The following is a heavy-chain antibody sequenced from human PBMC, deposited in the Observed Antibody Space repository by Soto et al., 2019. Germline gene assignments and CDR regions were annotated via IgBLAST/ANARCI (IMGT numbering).Heavy chain of an antibody. CDR2: INHSGST. Sequence: SETLSLTCAVYGGSFSGYYWSWIRQPPGKGLEWIGEINHSGSTNYNPSLMSRVTISVDTSKNQFSLKLSSVTAADTAVYYCARGARGIAATGYYYYYGMDVWGQGTTVTVSS. V-gene: IGHV4-34*01. D-gene: IGHD6-13*01. CDR1: GGSFSGYY. J-gene: IGHJ6*02. CDR3: ARGARGIAATGYYYYYGMDV.